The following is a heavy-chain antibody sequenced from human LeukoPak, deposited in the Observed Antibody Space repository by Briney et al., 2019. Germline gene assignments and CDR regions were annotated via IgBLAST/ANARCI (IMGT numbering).Heavy chain of an antibody. CDR1: GGSFSGYY. D-gene: IGHD5-18*01. CDR3: ARDRGVDTAMVGFDY. J-gene: IGHJ4*02. Sequence: SETLSLTCAVYGGSFSGYYWSWIRQPPGKGLEWIGEINHSGSTNYNPSLKSRVTISVDTSKNQFSLKLRSVTAADTAVYYCARDRGVDTAMVGFDYWGQGTLVTVSS. CDR2: INHSGST. V-gene: IGHV4-34*01.